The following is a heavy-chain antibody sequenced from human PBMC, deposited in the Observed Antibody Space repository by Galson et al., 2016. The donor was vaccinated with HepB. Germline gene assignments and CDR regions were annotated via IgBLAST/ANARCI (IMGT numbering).Heavy chain of an antibody. D-gene: IGHD3-16*01. CDR1: GASVSNYY. CDR2: IHYSGTT. Sequence: SETLSLTCAVSGASVSNYYWSWIRQPPGKRLEWIGYIHYSGTTNYNPSLKSRVSMSVDTSNNQLSLKVRSVTAADTAVYYCARDEFPRGYVSSRPQSRIFNGMDVWGQGATVIVSS. CDR3: ARDEFPRGYVSSRPQSRIFNGMDV. J-gene: IGHJ6*02. V-gene: IGHV4-59*02.